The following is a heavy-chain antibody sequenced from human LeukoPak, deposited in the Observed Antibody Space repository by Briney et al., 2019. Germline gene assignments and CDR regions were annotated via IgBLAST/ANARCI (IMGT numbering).Heavy chain of an antibody. D-gene: IGHD6-19*01. Sequence: PGGSLRLSCAASGFTFSSYDMNWVRQAPGKGLEWVSYISSSGSTIYYADSVKGRFTISRDNAKNSLYLKMNSLRAEDTAVYYCARDNGIAVAGRFVSFFDYWGQGTLVTVYS. J-gene: IGHJ4*02. CDR1: GFTFSSYD. CDR2: ISSSGSTI. V-gene: IGHV3-48*03. CDR3: ARDNGIAVAGRFVSFFDY.